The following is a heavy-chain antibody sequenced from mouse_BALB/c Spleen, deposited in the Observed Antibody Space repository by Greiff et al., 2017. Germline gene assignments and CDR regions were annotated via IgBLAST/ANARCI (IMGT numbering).Heavy chain of an antibody. J-gene: IGHJ4*01. V-gene: IGHV1-9*01. CDR1: GYTFSSYW. Sequence: QVQLKQSGAELMKPGASVKISCKATGYTFSSYWIEWVKQRPGHGLEWIGEILPGSGSTNYNEKFKGKATFTADTSSNTAYMQLSSLTSEDSAVYYCARGYRYDGPYAMDYWGQGTSVTVSS. CDR3: ARGYRYDGPYAMDY. D-gene: IGHD2-14*01. CDR2: ILPGSGST.